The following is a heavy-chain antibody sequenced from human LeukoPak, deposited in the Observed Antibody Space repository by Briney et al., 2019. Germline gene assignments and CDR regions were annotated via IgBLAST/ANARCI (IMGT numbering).Heavy chain of an antibody. CDR1: GFTFSNSC. Sequence: PGGSLKLSCEASGFTFSNSCISWVRQAPGKGLEWVGRIKSKNDGGTTDYTAPVKGSFTISRDDSKNTLYLQMNSLKTEDTAVYYCTTFRGGFDWLSTPFDYWGQGTLVTVSS. J-gene: IGHJ4*02. D-gene: IGHD3-9*01. CDR3: TTFRGGFDWLSTPFDY. V-gene: IGHV3-15*01. CDR2: IKSKNDGGTT.